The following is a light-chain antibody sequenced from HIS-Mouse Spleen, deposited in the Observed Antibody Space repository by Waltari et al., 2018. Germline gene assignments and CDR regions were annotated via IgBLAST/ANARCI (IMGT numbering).Light chain of an antibody. Sequence: QSALTQPASVSGSPGQSITISCTGTSSDVGGYNYVPWYQQHPGKAPKLMIYEVSNRPSGFSNRFSGSTSGNTASLTISGLQAEDEADYYCSSYTSSSTFFGTGTKVTVL. CDR1: SSDVGGYNY. CDR2: EVS. CDR3: SSYTSSSTF. V-gene: IGLV2-14*01. J-gene: IGLJ1*01.